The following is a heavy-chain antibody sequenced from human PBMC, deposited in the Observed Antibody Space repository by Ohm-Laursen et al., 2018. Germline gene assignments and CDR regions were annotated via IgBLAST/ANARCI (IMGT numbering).Heavy chain of an antibody. Sequence: SETLSLTCTVSGGSINSYYWSWIRQPPGKGLEWIVYIYHSGSTTYNSSLKSRVTISVDKSTNRFSLKLSSVTAADTAVYYCARAMHNEYYGMDVWGRGTTVTVSS. CDR2: IYHSGST. CDR3: ARAMHNEYYGMDV. CDR1: GGSINSYY. J-gene: IGHJ6*02. V-gene: IGHV4-59*12. D-gene: IGHD2-2*01.